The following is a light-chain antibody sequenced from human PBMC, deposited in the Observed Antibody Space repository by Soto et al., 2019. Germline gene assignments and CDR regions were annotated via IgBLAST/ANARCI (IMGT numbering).Light chain of an antibody. Sequence: QSVLTQPASVSGXPGQSITISCTGTSRDVGGYNYVSWYQQHPGKAPKLMIYDVSNRPSGVSNRFSGSKSGNTASLTISVLQAEDEADYYCSSYTSSSPYVFGTGTKVTVL. CDR1: SRDVGGYNY. CDR3: SSYTSSSPYV. V-gene: IGLV2-14*01. J-gene: IGLJ1*01. CDR2: DVS.